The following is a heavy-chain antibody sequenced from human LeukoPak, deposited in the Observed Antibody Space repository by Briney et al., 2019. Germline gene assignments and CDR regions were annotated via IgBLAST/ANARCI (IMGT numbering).Heavy chain of an antibody. CDR1: GFTFSSYR. CDR3: AREVRGGYCSSTSCYAS. Sequence: GSLRLSCAASGFTFSSYRMNWVRQATGKGLGWVSSISSSSSYIYYTDSVKSRFTISRYNAKNSLYLKMNSLRAEDTAVYYGAREVRGGYCSSTSCYASWGQGTLVTVSS. V-gene: IGHV3-21*01. CDR2: ISSSSSYI. J-gene: IGHJ4*02. D-gene: IGHD2-2*01.